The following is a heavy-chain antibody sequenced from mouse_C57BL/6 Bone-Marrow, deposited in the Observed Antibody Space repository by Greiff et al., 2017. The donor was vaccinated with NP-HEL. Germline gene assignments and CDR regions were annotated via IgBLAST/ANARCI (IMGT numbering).Heavy chain of an antibody. CDR2: IYPGDGDT. CDR1: GYAFSSYW. J-gene: IGHJ2*01. Sequence: VQLQQSGAELVKPGASVKISCEASGYAFSSYWMNWVKQRPGKGLEWIGQIYPGDGDTNYNGKFKGKATLTADKSSSTAYMQLSSLTSEDSAVYFCARYYGSSYYFDYWGQGTTLTVSS. V-gene: IGHV1-80*01. CDR3: ARYYGSSYYFDY. D-gene: IGHD1-1*01.